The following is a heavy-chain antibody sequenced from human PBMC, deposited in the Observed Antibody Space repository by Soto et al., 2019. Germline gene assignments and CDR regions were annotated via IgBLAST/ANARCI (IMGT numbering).Heavy chain of an antibody. CDR3: ARAKGGSGSYELYYYYGMDV. J-gene: IGHJ6*02. Sequence: GASVKVSCTASGGTFSSYAISWVRQAPGQGLEWMGGIIPIFGTANYAQKFQGRVTITADESTSTAYMELSSLRSEDTAVYYCARAKGGSGSYELYYYYGMDVWGQGTTVTVSS. V-gene: IGHV1-69*13. D-gene: IGHD3-10*01. CDR1: GGTFSSYA. CDR2: IIPIFGTA.